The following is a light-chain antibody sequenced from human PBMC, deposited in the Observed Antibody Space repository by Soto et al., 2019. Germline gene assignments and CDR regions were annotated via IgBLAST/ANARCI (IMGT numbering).Light chain of an antibody. J-gene: IGLJ2*01. CDR3: HSYAGVNTVI. Sequence: QSALTQPPSASGSPGQSVTISCTGSSSDVGGYNYVSWYQQHPGKAPKLIIYEVNKRPSGVPDRFSGSKSGNTASLTVSGLQAEDEADYYCHSYAGVNTVIFGGGTKVTVL. CDR1: SSDVGGYNY. CDR2: EVN. V-gene: IGLV2-8*01.